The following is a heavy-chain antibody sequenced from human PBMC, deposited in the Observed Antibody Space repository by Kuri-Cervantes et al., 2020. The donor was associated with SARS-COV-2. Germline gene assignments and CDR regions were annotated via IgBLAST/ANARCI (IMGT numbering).Heavy chain of an antibody. CDR1: GFTFSSYA. D-gene: IGHD3-10*01. CDR3: AKFAKVLLWFGDHYYFDY. J-gene: IGHJ4*02. Sequence: GESLKISCAASGFTFSSYAMSWVRQAPGKGLEWVSVIYSGGSSTYYADSVKGRFTISRDNSKNTLYLQMNSLRAEDTAVYYCAKFAKVLLWFGDHYYFDYWGRGTLVTVSS. V-gene: IGHV3-23*03. CDR2: IYSGGSST.